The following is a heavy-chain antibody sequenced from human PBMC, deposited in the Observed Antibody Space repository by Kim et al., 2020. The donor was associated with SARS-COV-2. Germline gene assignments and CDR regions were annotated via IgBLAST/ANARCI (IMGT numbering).Heavy chain of an antibody. Sequence: FNSSLKSRVTISVDTSKNQFSLKLSSMTAADSAVYYCARRGGSGRSFDYWGRGTLVIVSS. J-gene: IGHJ4*02. D-gene: IGHD3-10*01. CDR3: ARRGGSGRSFDY. V-gene: IGHV4-39*01.